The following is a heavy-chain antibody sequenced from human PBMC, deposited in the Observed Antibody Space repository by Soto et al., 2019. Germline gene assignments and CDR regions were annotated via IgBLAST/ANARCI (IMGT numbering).Heavy chain of an antibody. CDR2: TYYMSRWHT. CDR3: ARGPRGSAQVSYYTPYYFDY. CDR1: GDTVSGNSAA. Sequence: SPTLSLTCVISGDTVSGNSAAWNWIRLSPSRGLEWLGRTYYMSRWHTDYAVSLNNRITISADTSKNDFSLHLNSVTPEDTAVYYCARGPRGSAQVSYYTPYYFDYWGQGNLVTVSS. J-gene: IGHJ4*02. D-gene: IGHD3-3*01. V-gene: IGHV6-1*01.